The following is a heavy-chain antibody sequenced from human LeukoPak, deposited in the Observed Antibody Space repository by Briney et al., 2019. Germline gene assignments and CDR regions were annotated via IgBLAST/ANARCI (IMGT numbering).Heavy chain of an antibody. CDR3: ARDVDGSGMFDY. V-gene: IGHV4-59*01. Sequence: SETLSLTCTVSGGSISSYYWSWIRQPPGKGLEWIGYIYYSGSTNYNPSLKSRVTISVDTSKTQFSLKLSSVTAADTAVYYCARDVDGSGMFDYWGQGTLVTVSS. CDR1: GGSISSYY. J-gene: IGHJ4*02. CDR2: IYYSGST. D-gene: IGHD3-10*01.